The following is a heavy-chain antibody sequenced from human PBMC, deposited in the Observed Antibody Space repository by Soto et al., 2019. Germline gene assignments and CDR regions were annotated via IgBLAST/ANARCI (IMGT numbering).Heavy chain of an antibody. J-gene: IGHJ6*02. CDR1: GYSFTSYW. CDR3: ARQEPTVTIVRERYGTDV. Sequence: GESLKISCKGSGYSFTSYWISWVRQMPGKGLEWMGRIDPSDSYTNYSPSFQGHVTISADKSISTAYLQWSSLKASDTAMYYCARQEPTVTIVRERYGTDVWGQGTKVTVS. V-gene: IGHV5-10-1*01. CDR2: IDPSDSYT. D-gene: IGHD4-4*01.